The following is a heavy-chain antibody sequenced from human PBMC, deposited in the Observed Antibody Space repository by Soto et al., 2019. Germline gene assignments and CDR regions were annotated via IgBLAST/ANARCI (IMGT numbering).Heavy chain of an antibody. CDR1: GFTFSSYS. D-gene: IGHD3-9*01. V-gene: IGHV3-21*01. CDR3: ARDLGTVLRYFDWSADDYGMDV. J-gene: IGHJ6*02. Sequence: GGSLRLSCAASGFTFSSYSMNWVRQAPGKGLEWVSSISSSSSYIYYADSVKGRFTISRDNAKNSLYLQMNSLRAEDTAVYYCARDLGTVLRYFDWSADDYGMDVWGQGTTVTVSS. CDR2: ISSSSSYI.